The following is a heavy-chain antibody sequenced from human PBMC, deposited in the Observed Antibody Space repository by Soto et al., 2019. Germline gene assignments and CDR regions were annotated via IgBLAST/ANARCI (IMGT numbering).Heavy chain of an antibody. CDR3: ARAGSSDVVVTSFDY. J-gene: IGHJ4*02. V-gene: IGHV3-7*05. Sequence: EVQLVESGGGLVQPGGSLRLSCAASGFTFSSYWMSWVRQAPGKGLEWVANIKQDGSEKYYVDSVKGRFTISRDNAKNSLYLQMTSLRAEDTAVYYCARAGSSDVVVTSFDYWGQGTLVTVSS. CDR1: GFTFSSYW. D-gene: IGHD3-22*01. CDR2: IKQDGSEK.